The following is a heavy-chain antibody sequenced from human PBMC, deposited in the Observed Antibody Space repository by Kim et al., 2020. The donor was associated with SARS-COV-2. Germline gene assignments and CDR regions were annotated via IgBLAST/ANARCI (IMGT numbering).Heavy chain of an antibody. V-gene: IGHV4-34*01. CDR1: GGSFSGYY. Sequence: SETLTLTCAVYGGSFSGYYWSWIRQPPGKGLEWIGEINHSGSTNYNPSLKSRVTISVDTSKNQFSLKLSSVTAADTAVYYCARARVGNYYYGMDVWGQGT. CDR2: INHSGST. D-gene: IGHD1-26*01. CDR3: ARARVGNYYYGMDV. J-gene: IGHJ6*02.